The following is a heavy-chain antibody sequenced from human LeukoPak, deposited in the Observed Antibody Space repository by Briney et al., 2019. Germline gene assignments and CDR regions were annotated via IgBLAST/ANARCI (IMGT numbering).Heavy chain of an antibody. CDR1: GGSISSYY. J-gene: IGHJ4*02. CDR2: IYTSGST. V-gene: IGHV4-4*07. Sequence: PSETLSLTCTVSGGSISSYYWSWIRQPAGKGLEWIGRIYTSGSTNYNPSLKSRVTMSVDTSKNQFSLKLSSVTAADTAMYYCARQESAYVVPAAIDYWGQGTLVTVSS. D-gene: IGHD2-2*02. CDR3: ARQESAYVVPAAIDY.